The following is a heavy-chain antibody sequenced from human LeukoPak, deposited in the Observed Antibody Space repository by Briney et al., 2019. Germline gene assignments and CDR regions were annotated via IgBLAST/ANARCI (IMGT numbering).Heavy chain of an antibody. Sequence: SETLFLTCTVSGGSISSSRDYWAWIRQPPGKGLEWIANIYYSGSTYYNPSLKSRVTISVDTSKNQFSLKLSSVTAADTAVYYCARRGRRYYYYMDVWGKGTTVTISS. V-gene: IGHV4-39*07. CDR2: IYYSGST. CDR1: GGSISSSRDY. D-gene: IGHD3-10*01. CDR3: ARRGRRYYYYMDV. J-gene: IGHJ6*03.